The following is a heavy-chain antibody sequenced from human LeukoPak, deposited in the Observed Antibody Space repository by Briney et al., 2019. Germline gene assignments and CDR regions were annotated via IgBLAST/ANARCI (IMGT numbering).Heavy chain of an antibody. CDR1: GGSISSYY. CDR3: ARAPTYSGSYIPWFDP. Sequence: PSETLSLTCTVSGGSISSYYWSWFRQPPGKGLEWIGYIYYSGSTNYNPSLKSRVTISVDTSKNQFSLKLSSVTAADTAVYYCARAPTYSGSYIPWFDPWGQGTLVTVSS. J-gene: IGHJ5*02. CDR2: IYYSGST. V-gene: IGHV4-59*01. D-gene: IGHD1-26*01.